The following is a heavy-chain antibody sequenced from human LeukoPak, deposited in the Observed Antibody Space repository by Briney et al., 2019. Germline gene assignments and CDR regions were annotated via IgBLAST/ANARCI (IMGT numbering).Heavy chain of an antibody. Sequence: PSQTLSLTCAVSGGSISSGGHSWSWIRQPPGKGLEWIGYIYSSGNTYNNPSLESRVTISVDTSKNQFSLRLRSVTAADTAVYYCARVSITMIGSLDYWGQGTLVTVSS. CDR2: IYSSGNT. CDR3: ARVSITMIGSLDY. V-gene: IGHV4-30-4*07. D-gene: IGHD3-22*01. CDR1: GGSISSGGHS. J-gene: IGHJ4*02.